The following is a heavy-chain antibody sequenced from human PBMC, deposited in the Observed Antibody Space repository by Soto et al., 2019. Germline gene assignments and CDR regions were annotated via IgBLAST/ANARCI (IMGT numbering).Heavy chain of an antibody. J-gene: IGHJ4*02. D-gene: IGHD2-15*01. CDR2: INAGNAHT. CDR3: ARGVAPYYFDY. CDR1: GYTFTNFA. Sequence: QVQLVQSGAEEKKPGASVKVSCKASGYTFTNFAIHWVRQAPGQRLEWMGWINAGNAHTKYSQKFQGRVTITSDTCASTADMELRSLRSENPGAYYCARGVAPYYFDYWGQGTLVTVSS. V-gene: IGHV1-3*05.